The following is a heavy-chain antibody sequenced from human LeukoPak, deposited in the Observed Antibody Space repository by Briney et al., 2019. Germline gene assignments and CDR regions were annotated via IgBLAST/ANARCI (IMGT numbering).Heavy chain of an antibody. CDR3: ARGVDRVSTPFDY. CDR1: GGSFSGYY. Sequence: SETLSLTCAVYGGSFSGYYWSWIRQPPGKGLEWIGEINHSGSTNYNPSLKSRVTISVDTSKKQFSLKLSSVTAADTAIYYCARGVDRVSTPFDYWGPGTLVTVSS. CDR2: INHSGST. J-gene: IGHJ4*02. D-gene: IGHD2-15*01. V-gene: IGHV4-34*01.